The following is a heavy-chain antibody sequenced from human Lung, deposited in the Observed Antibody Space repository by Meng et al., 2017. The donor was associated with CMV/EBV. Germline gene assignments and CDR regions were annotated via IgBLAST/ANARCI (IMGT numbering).Heavy chain of an antibody. CDR3: ARATRNQLLSDN. V-gene: IGHV1-8*01. CDR2: MNPESGNT. Sequence: ASVKVSXKASGYTFTSYDISWVRQATGQGLEWMGWMNPESGNTGYARKFRGRVTFTRSTSITTAYMELTSLRSEDTAVYYCARATRNQLLSDNWGQGKVVNGSS. J-gene: IGHJ4*02. CDR1: GYTFTSYD. D-gene: IGHD2-2*01.